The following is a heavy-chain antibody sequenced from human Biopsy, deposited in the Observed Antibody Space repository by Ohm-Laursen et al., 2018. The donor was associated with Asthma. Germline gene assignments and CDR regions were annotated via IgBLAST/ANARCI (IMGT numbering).Heavy chain of an antibody. CDR2: INSVFGTT. CDR1: GGTFNTYV. D-gene: IGHD2-2*01. CDR3: ARKAGSCISRTCYSLDF. V-gene: IGHV1-69*13. Sequence: SVKVSCKSLGGTFNTYVIGWVRQAPGQGLEWMGGINSVFGTTTYPQKFQDGVTITADDSTSTVYMELSSLRSEDTAVYYCARKAGSCISRTCYSLDFWSQGTLVTVSS. J-gene: IGHJ4*02.